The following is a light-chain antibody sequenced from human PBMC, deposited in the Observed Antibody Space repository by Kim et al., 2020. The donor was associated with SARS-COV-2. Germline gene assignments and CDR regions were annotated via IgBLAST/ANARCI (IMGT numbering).Light chain of an antibody. CDR2: TAS. CDR1: QSVRSSY. Sequence: EIVLTQSPGTLSLSPGERATLSCRASQSVRSSYLAWYQQKPGQAPRLLFYTASSRATGIPDRFSGSGSGTDFTLTISRLEPEDFAVYYCQQYGITPFTFGPGTKVDIK. CDR3: QQYGITPFT. V-gene: IGKV3-20*01. J-gene: IGKJ3*01.